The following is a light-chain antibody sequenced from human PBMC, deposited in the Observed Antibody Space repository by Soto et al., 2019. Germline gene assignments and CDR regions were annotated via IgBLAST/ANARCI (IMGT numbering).Light chain of an antibody. Sequence: QSALTQPPSASGSPGQSVTISCTGTSSDVGGYNYVSWYQQHPGKAPKLMIYEVSKRPSGVPDRFSGSKSGNMASLTVSGLQAEDEADYYCSSYAGSNNYVFGTGTKLTVL. V-gene: IGLV2-8*01. CDR2: EVS. CDR1: SSDVGGYNY. J-gene: IGLJ1*01. CDR3: SSYAGSNNYV.